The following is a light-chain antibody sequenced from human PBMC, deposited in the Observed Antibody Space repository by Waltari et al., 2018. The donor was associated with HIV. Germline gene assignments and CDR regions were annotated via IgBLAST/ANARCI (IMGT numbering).Light chain of an antibody. J-gene: IGLJ3*02. V-gene: IGLV1-47*01. CDR3: ASWDDNLRHWV. CDR2: RND. CDR1: KSNIGNNF. Sequence: QPKMTQAPSASKTPGQRITMSCSGSKSNIGNNFIYWYQQIPGAAPRLVMARNDQRPAWVPDRFSGTKSGTSAFLAITNLRLDDEATYVCASWDDNLRHWVFGGGTKLTVL.